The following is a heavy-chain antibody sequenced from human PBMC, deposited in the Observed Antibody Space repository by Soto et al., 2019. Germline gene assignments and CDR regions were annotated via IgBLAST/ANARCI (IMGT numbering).Heavy chain of an antibody. CDR1: GFTFSYYW. J-gene: IGHJ4*02. V-gene: IGHV3-7*01. D-gene: IGHD2-15*01. CDR3: SARYCSGGSCCTY. CDR2: IKQDGGET. Sequence: GGSLRLSCAASGFTFSYYWMNWVRQAPGKGLEWVGNIKQDGGETYYVDSVKGRFTISRDNAKNSLYLQMNSLRAEDTAVYYCSARYCSGGSCCTYWGQGTLDTVSS.